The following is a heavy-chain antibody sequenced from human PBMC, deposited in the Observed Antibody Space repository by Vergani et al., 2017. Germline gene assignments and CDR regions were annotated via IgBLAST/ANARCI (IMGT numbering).Heavy chain of an antibody. CDR2: IWYDGSNK. Sequence: QVQLVQSGAEVKKPGSSVKVSCKASGGTFSSYGMHWVRQAPGKGLEWVAVIWYDGSNKYYADSVKGRFTISRDNSKNTLYLQMNSLRAEDTAVYYCAKDQPFAWNPPPFDIWGQGTMVTVSS. CDR3: AKDQPFAWNPPPFDI. CDR1: GGTFSSYG. V-gene: IGHV3-33*06. J-gene: IGHJ3*02. D-gene: IGHD1-1*01.